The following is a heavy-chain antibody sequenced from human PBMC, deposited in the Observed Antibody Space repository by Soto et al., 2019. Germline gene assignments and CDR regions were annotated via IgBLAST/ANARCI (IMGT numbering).Heavy chain of an antibody. CDR1: GFTFSSSA. CDR3: ASAKAVVIAALGI. CDR2: VSENGGSRGDT. Sequence: EVQLLESGGGLVQPGGSLRLSCTASGFTFSSSAMNWVRQAPGQGLEWVASVSENGGSRGDTYYADSVKGRFTISRDNSKNTLYLQMDSLRGADTAVYYCASAKAVVIAALGIWGQGTMVTVSS. J-gene: IGHJ3*02. D-gene: IGHD2-21*01. V-gene: IGHV3-23*01.